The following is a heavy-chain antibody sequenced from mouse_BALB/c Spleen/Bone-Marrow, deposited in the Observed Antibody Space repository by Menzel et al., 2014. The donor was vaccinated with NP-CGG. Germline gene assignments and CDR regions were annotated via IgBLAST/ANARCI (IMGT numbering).Heavy chain of an antibody. J-gene: IGHJ1*01. Sequence: VQLQQSGPELVKPGASVKMSCKASGYTFTSYVMHWVKQKPGQGLEWIGNINPYNDGTKYNEKFKGKATLTSDKFSSTAYMELGSLTSEDSAVYYCARSLYGFDWYFDVWGAETTVTVSS. CDR1: GYTFTSYV. CDR2: INPYNDGT. D-gene: IGHD2-2*01. CDR3: ARSLYGFDWYFDV. V-gene: IGHV1-14*01.